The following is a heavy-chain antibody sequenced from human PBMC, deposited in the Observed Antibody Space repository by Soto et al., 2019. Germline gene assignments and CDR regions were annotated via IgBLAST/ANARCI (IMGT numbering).Heavy chain of an antibody. J-gene: IGHJ4*02. CDR2: ISYDGSNK. D-gene: IGHD3-22*01. Sequence: GGSLRLSCAASGFTFSSYAMHWVRQAPGKGLEWVAVISYDGSNKYYADSVKGRFTISRDNSKNTLYLQMNSLRAEDTAVYYCARDRVPGGVAGYDSSGYHDYWGQGTLVTVSS. CDR1: GFTFSSYA. V-gene: IGHV3-30-3*01. CDR3: ARDRVPGGVAGYDSSGYHDY.